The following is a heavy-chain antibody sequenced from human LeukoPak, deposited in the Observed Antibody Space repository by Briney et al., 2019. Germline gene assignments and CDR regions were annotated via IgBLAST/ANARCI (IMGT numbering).Heavy chain of an antibody. V-gene: IGHV3-64*01. J-gene: IGHJ4*02. Sequence: GGSLRLSCAASGFTFSSYAMHWVRQAPGKGLEYVSAISSNGGSTYYANSVKGRFTISRDNSKNTLYLQMGSLRAEDMAVYYCARDYYDSSGYYEFHGYWGQGTLVTVSS. CDR2: ISSNGGST. CDR3: ARDYYDSSGYYEFHGY. D-gene: IGHD3-22*01. CDR1: GFTFSSYA.